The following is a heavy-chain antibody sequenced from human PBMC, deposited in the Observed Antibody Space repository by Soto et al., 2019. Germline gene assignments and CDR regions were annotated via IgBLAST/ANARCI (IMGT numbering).Heavy chain of an antibody. J-gene: IGHJ6*02. CDR3: ARDLILWGGSVDV. V-gene: IGHV3-11*06. CDR1: GLTLSDYY. Sequence: LRLACAASGLTLSDYYMRWIRQAPGKGLEWVSYISSSSSYTNYADSVKGRFTISRDNAKNSLYLQMNSLRAEDTAVYYCARDLILWGGSVDVWGQGTTVTVSS. D-gene: IGHD7-27*01. CDR2: ISSSSSYT.